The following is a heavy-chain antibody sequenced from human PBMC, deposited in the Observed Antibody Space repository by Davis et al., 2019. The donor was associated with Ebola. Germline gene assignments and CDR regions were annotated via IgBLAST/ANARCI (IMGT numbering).Heavy chain of an antibody. D-gene: IGHD3-16*01. V-gene: IGHV3-23*01. J-gene: IGHJ4*02. CDR2: INGFGSSR. Sequence: GESLKISCEASGFSFSNTDMNWVRQAPGKGLEWVSNINGFGSSRSYADSVRGRFSLSRDNSKNTLYLEMNSLRVEDTAVYYCLGDPNWAFGYWDQGTLVTVSS. CDR3: LGDPNWAFGY. CDR1: GFSFSNTD.